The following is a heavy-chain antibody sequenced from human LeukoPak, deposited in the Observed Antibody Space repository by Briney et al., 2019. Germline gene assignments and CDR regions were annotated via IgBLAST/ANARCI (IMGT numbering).Heavy chain of an antibody. V-gene: IGHV3-9*01. J-gene: IGHJ4*02. D-gene: IGHD6-19*01. Sequence: GGSLGLSCAASGFTFDDYAMHWVRQAPGKGLEWVSGISWNSGSIGYADSVKGRFTISRGNAKNSLYLQMNSLRAEDTALYYCAKALGAVAGVDYWGQGTLVTVSS. CDR3: AKALGAVAGVDY. CDR1: GFTFDDYA. CDR2: ISWNSGSI.